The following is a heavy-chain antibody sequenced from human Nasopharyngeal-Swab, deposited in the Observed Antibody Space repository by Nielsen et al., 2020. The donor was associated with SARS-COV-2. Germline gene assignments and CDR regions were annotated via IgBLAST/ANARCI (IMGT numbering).Heavy chain of an antibody. J-gene: IGHJ6*03. D-gene: IGHD2-21*01. CDR2: ISGSGDST. V-gene: IGHV3-23*01. CDR3: AKGPYYHYMDV. Sequence: GGSLRLSCAASGFIFSSYAMSWVRQAPGKGLEWVSAISGSGDSTYYADSVKGRFTISRDNSKNTLYLQMNSLRAEDTAVHYCAKGPYYHYMDVWGKGTTVTVSS. CDR1: GFIFSSYA.